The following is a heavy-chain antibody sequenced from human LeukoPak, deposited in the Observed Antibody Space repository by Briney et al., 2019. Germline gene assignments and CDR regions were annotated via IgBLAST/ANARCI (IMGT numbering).Heavy chain of an antibody. J-gene: IGHJ4*02. Sequence: AASVKVSCKASGYTFTGYYMHWVRQAPGQGLEWMGLINPSGGGTNYARKFQGRVTMTRDTSTSTLYMELSSLRSEDTDVYYCARELRGNWNALDSWGQGTLVTVSS. V-gene: IGHV1-46*01. D-gene: IGHD1-20*01. CDR2: INPSGGGT. CDR1: GYTFTGYY. CDR3: ARELRGNWNALDS.